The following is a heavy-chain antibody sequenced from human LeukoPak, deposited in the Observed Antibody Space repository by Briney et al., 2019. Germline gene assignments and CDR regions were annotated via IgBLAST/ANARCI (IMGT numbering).Heavy chain of an antibody. Sequence: GGSMRPSCAADGFTVTGYYMSWVRRAPGKGLEWVGRIKSKTDGGTTDYGAPVKGRFTISRDDSKNTVYLQMNSLKTEDTALYYCTTDLKTNFGSKGPDYWGQGTLVTVSS. D-gene: IGHD2/OR15-2a*01. CDR2: IKSKTDGGTT. V-gene: IGHV3-15*01. CDR1: GFTVTGYY. CDR3: TTDLKTNFGSKGPDY. J-gene: IGHJ4*02.